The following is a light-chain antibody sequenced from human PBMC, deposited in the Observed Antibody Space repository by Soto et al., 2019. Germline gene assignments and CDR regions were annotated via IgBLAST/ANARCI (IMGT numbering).Light chain of an antibody. Sequence: QSVLTQPASVSGSPGQSITISCTGTSSDIGAFALVSWYQQHPGKAPKVMIYDVNIRPSGVSSRFSGSKSGNTASLAISGLQAEDEADYYCSSYTITSTRLFGTGTKLTVL. CDR1: SSDIGAFAL. CDR3: SSYTITSTRL. J-gene: IGLJ1*01. CDR2: DVN. V-gene: IGLV2-14*01.